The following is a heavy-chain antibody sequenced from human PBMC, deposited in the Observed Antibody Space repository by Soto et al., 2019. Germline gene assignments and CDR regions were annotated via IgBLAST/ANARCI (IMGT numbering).Heavy chain of an antibody. J-gene: IGHJ4*02. CDR2: IIPILGIA. D-gene: IGHD4-17*01. Sequence: QVQLVQSGAEVKKPGSSVKVSCKASGGTFSSYTISWVRQAPGQGLEWMGRIIPILGIANYAQKFQGRVTIAPEKSTSTAYMELSSLRSEDTAVYYCARAPDYGDYLMDYWGQGTLVTVSS. V-gene: IGHV1-69*02. CDR1: GGTFSSYT. CDR3: ARAPDYGDYLMDY.